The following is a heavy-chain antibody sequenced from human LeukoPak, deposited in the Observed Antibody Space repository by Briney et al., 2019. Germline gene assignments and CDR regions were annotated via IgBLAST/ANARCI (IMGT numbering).Heavy chain of an antibody. J-gene: IGHJ6*02. CDR2: ISSGGNNI. D-gene: IGHD5/OR15-5a*01. CDR3: ARGLRTYYGLDV. V-gene: IGHV3-48*03. Sequence: PGRSLRLSCAASGFTFSSYEINWVRQAPGRGLEWVSYISSGGNNIYYADSVKRRFTISRDNAKTTLYLQMNSLRAEDTAVYYCARGLRTYYGLDVWGQGTTVTVSS. CDR1: GFTFSSYE.